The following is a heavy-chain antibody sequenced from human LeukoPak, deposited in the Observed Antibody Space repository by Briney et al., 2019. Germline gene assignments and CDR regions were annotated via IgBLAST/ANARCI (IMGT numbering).Heavy chain of an antibody. J-gene: IGHJ4*02. D-gene: IGHD5-18*01. V-gene: IGHV4-59*12. CDR1: GGSISSYY. CDR3: ARTNPVDTAMAAFDY. CDR2: IYYSGST. Sequence: SETLSLTCTVSGGSISSYYWSWIRQPPGKGLEWIGYIYYSGSTNYNPSLKSRVTISVETSKNQFSLNLSSVTAADTAVYYCARTNPVDTAMAAFDYWGQGTLVTVSS.